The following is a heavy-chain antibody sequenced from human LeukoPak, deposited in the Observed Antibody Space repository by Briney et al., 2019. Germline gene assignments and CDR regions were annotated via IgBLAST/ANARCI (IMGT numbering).Heavy chain of an antibody. V-gene: IGHV3-21*01. CDR3: ARDPSGMDV. Sequence: PGGSLRLSCAASGFTFSNYNMNRVRQAPGKGLEWVSSISSSSTYIYYADSVKGRFTISRDNAKDSLYLQMNSLRAEDTAVYYCARDPSGMDVWGKGTTVTVSS. CDR1: GFTFSNYN. CDR2: ISSSSTYI. J-gene: IGHJ6*04.